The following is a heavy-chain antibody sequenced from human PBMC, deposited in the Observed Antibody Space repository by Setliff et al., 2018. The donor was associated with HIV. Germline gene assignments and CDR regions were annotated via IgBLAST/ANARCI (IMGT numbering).Heavy chain of an antibody. CDR1: GFTFSVYY. CDR2: ISGSGSTI. D-gene: IGHD2-15*01. Sequence: GESLKISCAASGFTFSVYYMTWIRQAPGKGLEWISYISGSGSTIYYADSVKGRFTISRDNAKNSLYLQMNSLRAEDTAVYYCARPLDFYCRGGSCRGYNYYYMDAWGKGTTVTVSS. V-gene: IGHV3-11*04. J-gene: IGHJ6*03. CDR3: ARPLDFYCRGGSCRGYNYYYMDA.